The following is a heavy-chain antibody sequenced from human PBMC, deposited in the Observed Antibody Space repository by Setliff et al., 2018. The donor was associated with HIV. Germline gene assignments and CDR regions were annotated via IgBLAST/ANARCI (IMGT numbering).Heavy chain of an antibody. CDR1: GDSVSSRSYY. CDR2: IYYSGST. J-gene: IGHJ2*01. Sequence: SETLSLTCTVSGDSVSSRSYYWSWIRQPPGKGLEWIGYIYYSGSTNYNPSLKSRVTISVDTSKNQFSLKLSSVTAADTAVYYCARANWGDWYFDLWGRGALVTISS. CDR3: ARANWGDWYFDL. D-gene: IGHD7-27*01. V-gene: IGHV4-61*01.